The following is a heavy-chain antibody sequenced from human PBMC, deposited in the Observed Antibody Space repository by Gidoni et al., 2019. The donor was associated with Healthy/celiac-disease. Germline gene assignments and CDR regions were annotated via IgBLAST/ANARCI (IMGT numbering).Heavy chain of an antibody. CDR1: GGSFSGYY. CDR2: INHSGST. V-gene: IGHV4-34*01. CDR3: ARDRPDYVWGSYRYLYWYFDL. D-gene: IGHD3-16*02. J-gene: IGHJ2*01. Sequence: QVQLQQWGAGLLKPSETLSLTCAVYGGSFSGYYWRWIRQPPGKGLEWIGEINHSGSTNYNPSLKSRVTISVDTSKNQFSLKLSSVTAADTAVYYCARDRPDYVWGSYRYLYWYFDLWGRGTLVTVSS.